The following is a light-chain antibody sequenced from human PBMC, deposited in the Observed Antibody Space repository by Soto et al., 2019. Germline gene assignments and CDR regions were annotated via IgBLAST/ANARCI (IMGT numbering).Light chain of an antibody. V-gene: IGKV3-20*01. CDR2: GAS. CDR1: QSVSSSY. Sequence: ELVLTQSPGTLSLSPGERATLSCRASQSVSSSYLAWYQQKPGQAPRLLIYGASNRATGIPDRFSGSGSGTDFTLTISRLEAEDFAVYYCQQYGSPPFTFGPGTKVDIK. J-gene: IGKJ3*01. CDR3: QQYGSPPFT.